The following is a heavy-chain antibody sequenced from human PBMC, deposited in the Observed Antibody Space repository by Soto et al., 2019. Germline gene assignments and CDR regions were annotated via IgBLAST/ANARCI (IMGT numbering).Heavy chain of an antibody. CDR1: GFNLRDYY. CDR2: INPGGDGI. V-gene: IGHV3-11*01. D-gene: IGHD3-16*01. J-gene: IGHJ4*02. CDR3: TRDPRITDF. Sequence: QVRLVESGGGSVKPEGSLRLSCAASGFNLRDYYMTWIRQAPGKGLELLSYINPGGDGINYVDSVKGRFTISRDNAKNSLYVHMTSLRGEETAVYYCTRDPRITDFWGQGTLVTVSS.